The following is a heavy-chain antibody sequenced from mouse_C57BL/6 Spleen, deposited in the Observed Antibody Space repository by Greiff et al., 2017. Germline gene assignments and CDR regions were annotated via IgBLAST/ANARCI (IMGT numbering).Heavy chain of an antibody. J-gene: IGHJ3*01. CDR3: ARGPGFAY. CDR1: GYAFSSYW. V-gene: IGHV1-80*01. CDR2: IYPGDGDT. Sequence: QVQLQQSGAELVQPGASVKISCKASGYAFSSYWVNWVKQRPGKGLEWIGQIYPGDGDTNYNGKFKGKATLTADKSSSTAYMQLSSLTSEDSAVYFCARGPGFAYWGQGTLVTVSA.